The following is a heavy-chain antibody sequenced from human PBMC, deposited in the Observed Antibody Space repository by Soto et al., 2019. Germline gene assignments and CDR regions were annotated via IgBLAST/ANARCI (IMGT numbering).Heavy chain of an antibody. CDR3: AHGRHYGGNSGFDY. CDR1: GFSLSTSGVG. Sequence: QITLKESGPTLVKPTQTLTLTCTFSGFSLSTSGVGVGWIRQPPGKALEWLALIYWDDDKRYSPSLKSRLTITTDTSKNQVVLTMTNMDPVDTATYYCAHGRHYGGNSGFDYWGQGTLVTVSS. V-gene: IGHV2-5*02. CDR2: IYWDDDK. J-gene: IGHJ4*02. D-gene: IGHD4-17*01.